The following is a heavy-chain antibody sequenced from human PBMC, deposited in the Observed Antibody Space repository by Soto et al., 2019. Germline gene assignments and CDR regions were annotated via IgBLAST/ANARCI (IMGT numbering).Heavy chain of an antibody. CDR2: IDPYDSYT. V-gene: IGHV5-10-1*01. D-gene: IGHD3-10*01. Sequence: EVQLVQSGAEVKKPGESLRISCKGSGYNFNNYWINWVRQMPGKGLEWMGRIDPYDSYTNYTPSFQGHVSISVDTSSSTAYLQWSSLKASDTAMYYCARPPLPGFGKYAMDGCCQGTTVTVSS. CDR1: GYNFNNYW. CDR3: ARPPLPGFGKYAMDG. J-gene: IGHJ6*02.